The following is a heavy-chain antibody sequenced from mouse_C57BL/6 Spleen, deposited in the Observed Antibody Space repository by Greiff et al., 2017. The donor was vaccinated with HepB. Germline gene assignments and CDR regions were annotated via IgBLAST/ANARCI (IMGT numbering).Heavy chain of an antibody. Sequence: QVQLQQPGAELVRPGSSVKLSCKASGYTFTSYWMHWVKQRPIQGLEWIGNIDPSDSETHYNQKFKDKATLTVDKSSSTAYMQLSSLTSEDSAVYYCARSYYGTYYYAMDYWGQGTSVTVSS. CDR1: GYTFTSYW. CDR2: IDPSDSET. D-gene: IGHD2-10*01. V-gene: IGHV1-52*01. CDR3: ARSYYGTYYYAMDY. J-gene: IGHJ4*01.